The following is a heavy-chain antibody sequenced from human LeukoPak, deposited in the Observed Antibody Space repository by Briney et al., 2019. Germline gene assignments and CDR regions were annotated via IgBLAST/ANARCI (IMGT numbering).Heavy chain of an antibody. Sequence: AETLSLTCAVSGGSFSGYYWNWIRQPPGKGLEWIGEINNYGSTKYSPSLKSRVTISGYASKNQFSLRLNSVTAADTAIYYCARAYRAHQTFHSYHFFDFWGRGTLVTVSS. CDR1: GGSFSGYY. D-gene: IGHD5-18*01. V-gene: IGHV4-34*01. CDR3: ARAYRAHQTFHSYHFFDF. J-gene: IGHJ4*02. CDR2: INNYGST.